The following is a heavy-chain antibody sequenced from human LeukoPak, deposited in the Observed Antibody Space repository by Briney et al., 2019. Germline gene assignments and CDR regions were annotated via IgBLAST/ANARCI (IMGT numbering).Heavy chain of an antibody. CDR2: INSDGSGT. CDR1: GFTFNSYW. Sequence: GGSLRLSCAASGFTFNSYWMHWVRQAPGKGLVWVSRINSDGSGTSDADFVKGRFTISRDNSKNTLYLQMNSLRAEDTAMYYCARDRLTNDAFDIWGQGAMVTVSS. D-gene: IGHD2-8*01. CDR3: ARDRLTNDAFDI. J-gene: IGHJ3*02. V-gene: IGHV3-74*01.